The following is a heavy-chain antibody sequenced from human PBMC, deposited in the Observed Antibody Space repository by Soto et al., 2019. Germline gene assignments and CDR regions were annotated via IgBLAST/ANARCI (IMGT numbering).Heavy chain of an antibody. D-gene: IGHD6-19*01. CDR2: INSGGDAI. CDR1: ASIFNSYS. CDR3: ARDLQWAFDI. Sequence: GGSLRLSCAAASASIFNSYSMNWVRQVPGKGLEWISYINSGGDAIDYADSVKGRFSISRDNAKSSLYLQLSSLRAEDTAMYYCARDLQWAFDIWVQGTMVTVSS. J-gene: IGHJ3*02. V-gene: IGHV3-48*01.